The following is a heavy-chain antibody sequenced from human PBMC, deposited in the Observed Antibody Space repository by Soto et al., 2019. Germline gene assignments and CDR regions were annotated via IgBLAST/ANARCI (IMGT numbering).Heavy chain of an antibody. CDR2: ISYDGSNK. V-gene: IGHV3-30*18. Sequence: LRLSCAASGFTFSSYGTHWVRQAPGKGLEWVAVISYDGSNKYYADSVKGRFTISRDNSKNTLYLQMNSLRAEDTAVYYCAKDVVVGATTGLGDYYYYYGMDVWGQGTTVTVSS. J-gene: IGHJ6*02. CDR1: GFTFSSYG. CDR3: AKDVVVGATTGLGDYYYYYGMDV. D-gene: IGHD1-26*01.